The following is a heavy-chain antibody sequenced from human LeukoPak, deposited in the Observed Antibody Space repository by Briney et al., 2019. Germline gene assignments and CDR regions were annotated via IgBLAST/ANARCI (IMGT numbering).Heavy chain of an antibody. CDR2: IYYSGST. Sequence: PSETLSLTRTVSGGSISSGGYYWSWIRQHPGKGLEWIGYIYYSGSTYYNPSLKSRVTISVDTSKNQFSLKLSSVTAADTAVYYCARAAGSSDAFDIWGQGTMVTVSS. V-gene: IGHV4-31*03. CDR1: GGSISSGGYY. CDR3: ARAAGSSDAFDI. J-gene: IGHJ3*02. D-gene: IGHD1-26*01.